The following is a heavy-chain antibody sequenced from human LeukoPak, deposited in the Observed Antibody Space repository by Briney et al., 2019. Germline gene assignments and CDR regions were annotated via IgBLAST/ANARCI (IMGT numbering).Heavy chain of an antibody. J-gene: IGHJ4*02. V-gene: IGHV3-21*01. D-gene: IGHD2-2*01. CDR2: ISSSSSYI. CDR1: GFTFSSCS. CDR3: ARGACSSTSCSADY. Sequence: TGGSLRLSCAASGFTFSSCSMNWVRQAPGKGLEWVSSISSSSSYIYYADSVKGRFTISRDNAKNSLYLQMNSLRAEDTAVYYCARGACSSTSCSADYWGQGTLVTVSS.